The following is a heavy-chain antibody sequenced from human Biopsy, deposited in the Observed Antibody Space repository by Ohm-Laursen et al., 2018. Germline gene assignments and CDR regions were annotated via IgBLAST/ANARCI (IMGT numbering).Heavy chain of an antibody. J-gene: IGHJ4*02. CDR2: FAPENGKT. D-gene: IGHD1-1*01. CDR1: GYTLTELS. CDR3: AADINVWNVNY. Sequence: SVKVSCKVSGYTLTELSMHWVRQAHGKGLEWMGGFAPENGKTVYAQNFQARVSVTEDTSTDTAYMELRSLRSEDTAVYYCAADINVWNVNYWGQGTQVTVSS. V-gene: IGHV1-24*01.